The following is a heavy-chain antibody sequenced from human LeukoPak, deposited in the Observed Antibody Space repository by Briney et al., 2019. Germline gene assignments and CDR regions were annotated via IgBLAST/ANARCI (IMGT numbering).Heavy chain of an antibody. D-gene: IGHD2-2*01. V-gene: IGHV1-2*02. CDR3: AGDPSVVVVPATWEDY. Sequence: ASVKVSCKASGYTFTGYYMHWVRQAPGQGPEWMGWINPNSGGTNYAQKFQGRVTMTRDTSISTAYMELSRLRSDDTAVYYCAGDPSVVVVPATWEDYWGQGTLVTVSS. J-gene: IGHJ4*02. CDR2: INPNSGGT. CDR1: GYTFTGYY.